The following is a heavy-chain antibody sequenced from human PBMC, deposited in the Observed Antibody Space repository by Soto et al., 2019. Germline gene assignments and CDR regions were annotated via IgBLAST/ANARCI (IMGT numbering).Heavy chain of an antibody. D-gene: IGHD2-2*03. CDR2: IYYSGST. CDR3: ARALLDIVVVPAAWWFDP. Sequence: PSETLSLTCTVSGGSISSYYWSWIRQPPGKGLEWIGYIYYSGSTNYNPSLKSRVTISVDTSKNQFSLKLSSVTAADTAVYYCARALLDIVVVPAAWWFDPWGQGTLVTVS. CDR1: GGSISSYY. V-gene: IGHV4-59*12. J-gene: IGHJ5*02.